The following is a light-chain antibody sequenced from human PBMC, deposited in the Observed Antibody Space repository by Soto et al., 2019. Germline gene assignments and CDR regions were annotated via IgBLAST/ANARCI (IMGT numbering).Light chain of an antibody. J-gene: IGKJ1*01. Sequence: EIVLTQSPATLSVSPGERATLSCRASQSVSSNLAWYQQKPGQAPRLLIYGASTGATGIAARFSGSGSGTEFTLTINSLHSEDLAVYYCQQYDNWPRTFGQGTKVDIK. CDR2: GAS. CDR3: QQYDNWPRT. CDR1: QSVSSN. V-gene: IGKV3-15*01.